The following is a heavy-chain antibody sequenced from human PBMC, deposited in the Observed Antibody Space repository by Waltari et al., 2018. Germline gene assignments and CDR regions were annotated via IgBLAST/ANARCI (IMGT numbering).Heavy chain of an antibody. CDR2: ITGSQMARPGIT. CDR1: GFTFSNYD. Sequence: EVQLLESGGGLVQPGGSLRLSCSASGFTFSNYDISWVRQAPGGGLEWFGAITGSQMARPGITFCEESVRDRCTISRDNSRNRAYLQMNSLRVDDTAVYYCAKRGGVAPGTGYLDYWGQGAPVTVSS. V-gene: IGHV3-23*01. J-gene: IGHJ4*02. CDR3: AKRGGVAPGTGYLDY. D-gene: IGHD3-9*01.